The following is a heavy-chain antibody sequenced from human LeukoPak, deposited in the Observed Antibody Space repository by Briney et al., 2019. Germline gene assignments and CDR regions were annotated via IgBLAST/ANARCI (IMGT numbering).Heavy chain of an antibody. CDR2: INSGGSGT. CDR3: LRDLNWSLDQ. J-gene: IGHJ4*02. CDR1: GFNFASNW. V-gene: IGHV3-74*01. Sequence: PGGSLRLSCAASGFNFASNWMHWVRQTPGKGLMWVSRINSGGSGTSYADSVKGRFTISRDNAKNTLYLQMNSLRAEDTAVYYCLRDLNWSLDQWGQGTLVTVSS. D-gene: IGHD1-20*01.